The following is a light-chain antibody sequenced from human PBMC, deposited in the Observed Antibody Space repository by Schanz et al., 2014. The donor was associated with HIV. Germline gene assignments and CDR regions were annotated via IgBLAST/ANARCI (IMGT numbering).Light chain of an antibody. V-gene: IGLV1-51*01. CDR1: TSNIGNNF. CDR2: DNN. J-gene: IGLJ3*02. CDR3: GTWDSSLSAWV. Sequence: QSVLTQPPSVSAAPGQKVTISCSGSTSNIGNNFVSWYQHLPGTAPKLLIYDNNKRPSEIPDRFSGSKSGTSATLGITGLQTGDEADYYCGTWDSSLSAWVFGGGTKLTVL.